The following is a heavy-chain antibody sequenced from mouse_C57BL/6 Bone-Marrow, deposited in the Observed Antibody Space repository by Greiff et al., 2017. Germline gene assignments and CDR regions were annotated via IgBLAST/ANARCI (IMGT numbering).Heavy chain of an antibody. CDR2: IHPNSGST. CDR3: ARYYGSYFDY. V-gene: IGHV1-64*01. CDR1: GYTFTSYW. D-gene: IGHD1-1*01. J-gene: IGHJ2*01. Sequence: QVQLQQPGAELVKPGASVKLSCKASGYTFTSYWMHWVKQRPGQGLEWIGMIHPNSGSTNYNEKFKSKATLTVDKSSSTADMQLSSLTSEDSAVYYCARYYGSYFDYWGQGTTLTVSS.